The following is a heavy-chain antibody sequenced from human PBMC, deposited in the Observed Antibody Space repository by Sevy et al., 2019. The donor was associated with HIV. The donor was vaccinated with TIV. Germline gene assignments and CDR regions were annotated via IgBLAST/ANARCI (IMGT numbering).Heavy chain of an antibody. V-gene: IGHV3-48*01. CDR1: GFRFSSSD. CDR2: ISSSSSTI. CDR3: ARRDVWGSHAYNDY. D-gene: IGHD3-16*01. Sequence: GGSLRLSCAASGFRFSSSDMDWVRQAPGEGLEWISYISSSSSTIYYAYTVKGRFTISRDNARNSLYLQMNNLRVEDTAVYYCARRDVWGSHAYNDYWGQGTLVTVSS. J-gene: IGHJ4*02.